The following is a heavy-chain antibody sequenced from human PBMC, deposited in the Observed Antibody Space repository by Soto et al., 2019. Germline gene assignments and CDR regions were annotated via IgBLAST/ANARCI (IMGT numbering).Heavy chain of an antibody. J-gene: IGHJ4*02. Sequence: XGSLRLSCAASGFTFSGSAMHWVRQASGKGLEWVGRIRSKANSYATAYAASVKGRFTISRDDSKNTAYLQMNSLKTEDTAVYYRTRRATVTTFDYWGQGTLVTVSS. CDR3: TRRATVTTFDY. CDR2: IRSKANSYAT. V-gene: IGHV3-73*01. CDR1: GFTFSGSA. D-gene: IGHD4-17*01.